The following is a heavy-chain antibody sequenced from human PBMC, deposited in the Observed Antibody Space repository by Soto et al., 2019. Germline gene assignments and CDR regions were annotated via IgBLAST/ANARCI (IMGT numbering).Heavy chain of an antibody. V-gene: IGHV3-48*03. J-gene: IGHJ4*02. Sequence: EVHLVESGGVLVQPGGSLRLSCTASGFTFSDYEMNWVRQAPGRGLEWVSYISSGTTIYYADSVKGRFTISRDNAKNSLSLEMNSLRVEDTAIYYCARVAYGGYGADYWGQGTLVTVSS. CDR2: ISSGTTI. CDR3: ARVAYGGYGADY. CDR1: GFTFSDYE. D-gene: IGHD5-12*01.